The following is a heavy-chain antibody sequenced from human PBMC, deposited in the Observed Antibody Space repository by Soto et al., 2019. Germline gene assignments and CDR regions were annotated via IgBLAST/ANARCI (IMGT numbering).Heavy chain of an antibody. CDR2: INPSGGST. J-gene: IGHJ3*02. CDR1: GYTFTSYY. Sequence: ASVKVSCKASGYTFTSYYMHWVRQAPGQGLEWMGIINPSGGSTSYAQKFQGRVTMTRDTSTSTVYMELSSLRSEDTAVYYCARGGYGDVRGGDAFDIWGQRTMVTVSS. V-gene: IGHV1-46*01. D-gene: IGHD4-17*01. CDR3: ARGGYGDVRGGDAFDI.